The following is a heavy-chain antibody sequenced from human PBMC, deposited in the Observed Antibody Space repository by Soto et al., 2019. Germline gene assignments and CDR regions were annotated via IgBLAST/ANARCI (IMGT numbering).Heavy chain of an antibody. CDR2: INPNSGGT. D-gene: IGHD3-9*01. Sequence: ASVKVSCKASGYTFIGYYMHWVRQAPGQGLEWMGWINPNSGGTNYAQKFQGRVTMTRDTSISTAYMELSRLRSDDTAVYYCARDPSSSGYYDILTGYYYGYGMDVWGQGTTVTVSS. CDR1: GYTFIGYY. J-gene: IGHJ6*02. V-gene: IGHV1-2*02. CDR3: ARDPSSSGYYDILTGYYYGYGMDV.